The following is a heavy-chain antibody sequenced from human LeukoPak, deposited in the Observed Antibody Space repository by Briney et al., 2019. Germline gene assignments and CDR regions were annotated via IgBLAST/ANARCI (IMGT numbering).Heavy chain of an antibody. CDR1: GFIFSGSA. Sequence: PGGSLRLSCAASGFIFSGSAIHWVRQASGKGLEWVGRIRSKPHNYTTAYGASVKGRFTISRDDSNNTAYLQMHSLKTEDTAIYYCTRSLYGDYFDYWGQGTLVTVSS. CDR2: IRSKPHNYTT. CDR3: TRSLYGDYFDY. D-gene: IGHD4-17*01. V-gene: IGHV3-73*01. J-gene: IGHJ4*02.